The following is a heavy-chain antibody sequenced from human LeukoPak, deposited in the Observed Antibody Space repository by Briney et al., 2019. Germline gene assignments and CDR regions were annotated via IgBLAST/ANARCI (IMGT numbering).Heavy chain of an antibody. D-gene: IGHD1-1*01. Sequence: GGSLRLSCAASGFTFSSYGMHWVRQAPGKGLEWVAFIHYDGSNKYYADSVKGRFTISRDNAKNTLYLQMTSLRAEDTAVYYCRRSGTGSPPARETIDPFAIWGQGTMVTVSS. V-gene: IGHV3-30*02. CDR2: IHYDGSNK. CDR1: GFTFSSYG. CDR3: RRSGTGSPPARETIDPFAI. J-gene: IGHJ3*02.